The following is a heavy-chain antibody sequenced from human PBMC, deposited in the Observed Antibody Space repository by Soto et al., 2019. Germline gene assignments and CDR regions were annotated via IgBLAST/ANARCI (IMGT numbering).Heavy chain of an antibody. V-gene: IGHV4-34*01. D-gene: IGHD3-22*01. CDR1: GGSFSGYY. CDR3: ARGKYYYDSSAIFQH. CDR2: INHSGST. J-gene: IGHJ1*01. Sequence: SETLSLTCAVYGGSFSGYYWSWIRQPPGKGLEWIGEINHSGSTNYNLSLKSRVTISVDTSKNQFSLKLSSVTAADTAVYYCARGKYYYDSSAIFQHWGQGTLVTVSS.